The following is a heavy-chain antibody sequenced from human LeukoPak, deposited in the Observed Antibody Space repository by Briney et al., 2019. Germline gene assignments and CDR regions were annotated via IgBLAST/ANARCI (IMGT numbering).Heavy chain of an antibody. CDR1: GGTFGSYA. CDR2: IIPILGIA. CDR3: ATQTYMITFGGVIVSPDY. D-gene: IGHD3-16*02. J-gene: IGHJ4*02. Sequence: ASVKVSCKASGGTFGSYAISWVRQAPGQGLEWMGRIIPILGIANYAQKFQGRVTITADKSTRTAYMELSSLRSEDTAVYYCATQTYMITFGGVIVSPDYWGQGTLVTVSS. V-gene: IGHV1-69*04.